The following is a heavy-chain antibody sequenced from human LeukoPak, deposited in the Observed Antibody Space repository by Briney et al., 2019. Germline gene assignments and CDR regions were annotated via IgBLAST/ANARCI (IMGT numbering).Heavy chain of an antibody. V-gene: IGHV1-3*01. J-gene: IGHJ3*02. CDR3: ARLGYSYGYRVAFDI. D-gene: IGHD5-18*01. Sequence: GASVKVSCKASGYTFTSYAMHWVRQAPGQRLEWMGWINAGNGNTKYSQKFQGRVTITRDTSASTAYMELSSLRSEDTAVYYCARLGYSYGYRVAFDIWGQGTMVTVSS. CDR1: GYTFTSYA. CDR2: INAGNGNT.